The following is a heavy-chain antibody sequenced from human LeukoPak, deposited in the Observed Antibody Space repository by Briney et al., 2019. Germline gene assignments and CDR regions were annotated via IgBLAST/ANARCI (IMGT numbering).Heavy chain of an antibody. CDR3: ARAGGTYSSSSARLGVGYAIDY. Sequence: PSETLSLTCTVSGGSVSSYYWSWIRQPPGKGLEWIGYIYYSGSTNYNPSLKSRVTISVDTSKNQFSLKLSSVTAADTAVYYCARAGGTYSSSSARLGVGYAIDYWGQGTLVTVSS. V-gene: IGHV4-59*02. D-gene: IGHD6-6*01. CDR1: GGSVSSYY. CDR2: IYYSGST. J-gene: IGHJ4*02.